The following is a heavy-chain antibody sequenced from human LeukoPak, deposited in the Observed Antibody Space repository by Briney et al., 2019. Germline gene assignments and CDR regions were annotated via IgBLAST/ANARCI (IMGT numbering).Heavy chain of an antibody. CDR2: ISDDGSDK. J-gene: IGHJ4*02. Sequence: PGGSLRLSCAASGFSFSTYAMHWVRQAPGKGLEWVAVISDDGSDKYYADSVKGRFTISRDNSKSTLYLQMSSLRAEDTAVYYCARDSGSGYYDSSGSFFDYWGQGTLVTVSS. CDR1: GFSFSTYA. CDR3: ARDSGSGYYDSSGSFFDY. V-gene: IGHV3-30*15. D-gene: IGHD3-22*01.